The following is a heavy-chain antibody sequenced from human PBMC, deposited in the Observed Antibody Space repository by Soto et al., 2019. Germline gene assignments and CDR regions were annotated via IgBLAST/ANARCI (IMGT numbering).Heavy chain of an antibody. J-gene: IGHJ4*02. CDR3: ARHYEGAAGTKDY. D-gene: IGHD6-13*01. V-gene: IGHV4-39*01. Sequence: SETXSLTCTVSGGSISSSSYYWGWISQPPGKGLEWIGSIYYSGSTYYNPSLKSRVTISVDTSKNQFSLKLSSVTAADTAVYYCARHYEGAAGTKDYWGQGTLVTVSS. CDR1: GGSISSSSYY. CDR2: IYYSGST.